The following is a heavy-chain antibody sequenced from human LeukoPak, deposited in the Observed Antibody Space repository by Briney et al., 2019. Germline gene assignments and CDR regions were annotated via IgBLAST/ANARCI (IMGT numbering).Heavy chain of an antibody. CDR3: ARGYSSSWYLADY. Sequence: TSETLSLTCTVSGGSISSGGYYWSWIRQPPGKGLEWIGYIYYSGSTNYNPSLKSRVTISVDTSKNQFSLKLSSVTAADTAVYYCARGYSSSWYLADYWGQGTLVTVSS. V-gene: IGHV4-61*08. J-gene: IGHJ4*02. CDR1: GGSISSGGYY. CDR2: IYYSGST. D-gene: IGHD6-13*01.